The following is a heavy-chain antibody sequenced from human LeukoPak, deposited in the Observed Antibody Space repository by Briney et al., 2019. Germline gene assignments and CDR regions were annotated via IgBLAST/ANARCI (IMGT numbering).Heavy chain of an antibody. CDR3: AKGIQPIDY. J-gene: IGHJ4*02. CDR2: ISYDGNNK. CDR1: GFIFSSYA. Sequence: PGGSLRLSCAASGFIFSSYAMHWVRQAPGKGLEWVAVISYDGNNKYYADSVKGRFTISRDNSKNTLYLQMSSLRAEDTAVYYCAKGIQPIDYWGQGTLVTVSS. D-gene: IGHD5-18*01. V-gene: IGHV3-30*04.